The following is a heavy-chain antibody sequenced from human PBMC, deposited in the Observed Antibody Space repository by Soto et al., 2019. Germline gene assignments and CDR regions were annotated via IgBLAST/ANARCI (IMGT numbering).Heavy chain of an antibody. Sequence: GGSLRLSCAASGFTFSSYAMSWVRQAPGKGLEWVSAISGSGGSTYYADSVKGRFTISRDNSKNTLYLQMNSLRAEDTAVYYCAKDRTSYYDFWSGYFENNWSDPWGQGTLVTVSS. CDR1: GFTFSSYA. CDR2: ISGSGGST. V-gene: IGHV3-23*01. CDR3: AKDRTSYYDFWSGYFENNWSDP. J-gene: IGHJ5*02. D-gene: IGHD3-3*01.